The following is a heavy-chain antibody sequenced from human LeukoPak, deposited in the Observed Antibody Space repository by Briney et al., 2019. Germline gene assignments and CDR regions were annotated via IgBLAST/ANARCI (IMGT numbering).Heavy chain of an antibody. J-gene: IGHJ4*02. V-gene: IGHV3-23*01. CDR2: ISAIGTDT. CDR1: GFTFSSYA. D-gene: IGHD6-6*01. CDR3: AKSQGLSRSGVDN. Sequence: GGSLRLSCAASGFTFSSYAMSWVRQAPGKGLEWVSAISAIGTDTYYADSVKGRFTISRDNSKNTLYLQMNSLIVEDTAVYYCAKSQGLSRSGVDNWGQGTLVTVSS.